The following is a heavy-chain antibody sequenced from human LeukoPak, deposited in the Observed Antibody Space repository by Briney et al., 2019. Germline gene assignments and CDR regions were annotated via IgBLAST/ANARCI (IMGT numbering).Heavy chain of an antibody. D-gene: IGHD6-13*01. CDR1: GGSFSSYY. CDR2: IYTSGST. CDR3: ARAGDSTSPLDY. V-gene: IGHV4-4*07. Sequence: SETLSLTCTVSGGSFSSYYWNWIRQPAGKGLEWIGRIYTSGSTNYNPSLTSRVTMSVNTSKNQFSVKLNSVTAADTAVYYCARAGDSTSPLDYWGQGTLVTVSS. J-gene: IGHJ4*02.